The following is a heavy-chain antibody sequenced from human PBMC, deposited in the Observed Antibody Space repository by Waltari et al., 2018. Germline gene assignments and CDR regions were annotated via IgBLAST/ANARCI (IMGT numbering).Heavy chain of an antibody. V-gene: IGHV1-8*03. CDR1: GYTFTSYD. CDR2: MNPNSGNT. Sequence: QVQLVQSGAEVKKPGASAKVSCKASGYTFTSYDINWVRQATGQGLEWMGWMNPNSGNTGYAQKFQRRVTITRNTSISTAYMELSSLRSEDTAVYYCAREMIVEGYYYGMDVWGQGTTVTVSS. CDR3: AREMIVEGYYYGMDV. D-gene: IGHD3-22*01. J-gene: IGHJ6*02.